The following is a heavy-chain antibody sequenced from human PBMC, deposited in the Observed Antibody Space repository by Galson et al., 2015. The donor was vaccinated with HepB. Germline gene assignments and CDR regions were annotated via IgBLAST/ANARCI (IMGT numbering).Heavy chain of an antibody. D-gene: IGHD3-22*01. J-gene: IGHJ4*02. CDR3: ARGPYFDSSPFDY. CDR2: ISGSGGST. Sequence: SLRLSCAASGFTFSSYAMSWVRQAPGKGLEWVSAISGSGGSTYYADSVKGRLTISRDNSKNTVYLQMNSLRAEDTAVYFCARGPYFDSSPFDYWGQGTRATVSS. V-gene: IGHV3-23*01. CDR1: GFTFSSYA.